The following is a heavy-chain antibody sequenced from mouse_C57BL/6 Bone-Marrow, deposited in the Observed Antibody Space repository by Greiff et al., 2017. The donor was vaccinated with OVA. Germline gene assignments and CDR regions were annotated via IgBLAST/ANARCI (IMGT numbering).Heavy chain of an antibody. CDR2: IDPDTGGT. CDR1: GYTFTDYE. Sequence: VQLQQSGAELVRPGASVTLSCKASGYTFTDYEMHWVKQRPVHGLEWIGAIDPDTGGTAYNQKFKGKAILTADKSSSTAYMQLRSLTSEDSAVYYCTIREYGDALWFDYWGQGTMVTVSA. V-gene: IGHV1-15*01. D-gene: IGHD1-1*02. CDR3: TIREYGDALWFDY. J-gene: IGHJ3*01.